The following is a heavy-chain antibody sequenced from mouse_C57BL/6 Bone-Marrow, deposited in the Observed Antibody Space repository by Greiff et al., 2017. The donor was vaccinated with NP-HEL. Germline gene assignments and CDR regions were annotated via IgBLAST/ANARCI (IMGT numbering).Heavy chain of an antibody. J-gene: IGHJ3*01. CDR1: GFSLTSYG. D-gene: IGHD2-1*01. Sequence: VKLQESGPGLVAPSQSLSITCTVSGFSLTSYGVDWVRQSPGKGLEWLGVIWGVGSTNYNSALKSRLSISKDNSKSQVFLKMNSLQTDDTAMYYCASGLYYGNSFAYWGQGTLVTVSA. CDR2: IWGVGST. CDR3: ASGLYYGNSFAY. V-gene: IGHV2-6*01.